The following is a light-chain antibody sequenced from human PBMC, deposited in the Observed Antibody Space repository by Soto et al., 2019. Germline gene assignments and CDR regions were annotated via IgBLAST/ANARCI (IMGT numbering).Light chain of an antibody. Sequence: TQPPATVSVSAGEGATLSCRASQNVGSNLAWYQQRSGQAPRLLIYGASKRATGVPAKFSGSGSGTEFTLTISSLQSEDFAVYYCLLYDKWPPRLTFGGGTKVEIK. CDR1: QNVGSN. CDR2: GAS. CDR3: LLYDKWPPRLT. V-gene: IGKV3-15*01. J-gene: IGKJ4*01.